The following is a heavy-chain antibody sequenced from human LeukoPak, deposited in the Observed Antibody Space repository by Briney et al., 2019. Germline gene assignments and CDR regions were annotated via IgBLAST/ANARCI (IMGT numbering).Heavy chain of an antibody. CDR2: IYYSGST. D-gene: IGHD2-15*01. CDR3: ARHVGKLSSPEVVFDY. CDR1: GGSISSSSSY. V-gene: IGHV4-39*01. Sequence: SETLSLTCTVSGGSISSSSSYWGWIRQPPGKGLEWIGSIYYSGSTYYNPSLKSRVTISVDTSKNQFSLKLSSVTAADTAVYYCARHVGKLSSPEVVFDYWGQGTLVTVSS. J-gene: IGHJ4*02.